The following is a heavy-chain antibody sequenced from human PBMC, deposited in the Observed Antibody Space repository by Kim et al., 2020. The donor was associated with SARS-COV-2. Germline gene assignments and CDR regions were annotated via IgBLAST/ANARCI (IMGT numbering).Heavy chain of an antibody. J-gene: IGHJ6*03. CDR2: IYYSGST. V-gene: IGHV4-39*01. D-gene: IGHD3-3*02. CDR1: GGSISSSSYY. CDR3: ARHLSEGNYYYYYMDV. Sequence: SETLSLTCTVSGGSISSSSYYWGWIRQPPGKGLEWIGSIYYSGSTYYNPSLKSRVTISVDTSKNQFSLKLSSVTAADTAVYYCARHLSEGNYYYYYMDVWGKGTTVTVSS.